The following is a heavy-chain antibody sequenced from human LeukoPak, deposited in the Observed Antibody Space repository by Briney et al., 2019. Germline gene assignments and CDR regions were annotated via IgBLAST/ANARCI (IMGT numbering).Heavy chain of an antibody. CDR2: IYYSGST. Sequence: PSETLSLTCTVSGGSISSYYWSWIRQPPGKGLEWIGYIYYSGSTKYNPSLKSRVTILVDTSKNQFSLKLNSVTAADTAVYYCASYDGSPANYLDYWGQGNLVTVSS. V-gene: IGHV4-59*08. J-gene: IGHJ4*02. D-gene: IGHD1-26*01. CDR1: GGSISSYY. CDR3: ASYDGSPANYLDY.